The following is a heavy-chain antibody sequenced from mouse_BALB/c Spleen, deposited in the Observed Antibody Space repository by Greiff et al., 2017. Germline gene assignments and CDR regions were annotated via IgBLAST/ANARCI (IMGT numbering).Heavy chain of an antibody. CDR1: GYTFTSYN. CDR2: IYPGNGDT. D-gene: IGHD1-1*01. Sequence: LQQPGAELVKPGASVKMSCKASGYTFTSYNMHWVKQTPGQGLEWIGAIYPGNGDTSYNQKFKGKATLTADKSSSTAYMQLSSLTSEDSAVYYCARGLLRWYFDVWGAGTTVTVSS. J-gene: IGHJ1*01. CDR3: ARGLLRWYFDV. V-gene: IGHV1-12*01.